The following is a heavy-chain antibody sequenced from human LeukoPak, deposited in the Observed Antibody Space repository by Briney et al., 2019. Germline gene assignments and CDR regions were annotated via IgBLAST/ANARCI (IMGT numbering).Heavy chain of an antibody. J-gene: IGHJ5*02. CDR2: IKQDGSEK. V-gene: IGHV3-7*01. Sequence: GGSLRLSCAASGFTFSSYWMRWVPQAPGKGLEWVASIKQDGSEKYYVDSVKGRFTISRDNAKNSLYLQMNSLRAEDTALYYCARAPGEGWFDPWGQGTLVTVSS. CDR3: ARAPGEGWFDP. CDR1: GFTFSSYW. D-gene: IGHD4-17*01.